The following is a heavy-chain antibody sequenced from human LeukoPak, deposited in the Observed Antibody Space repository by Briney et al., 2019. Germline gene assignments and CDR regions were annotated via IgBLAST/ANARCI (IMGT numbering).Heavy chain of an antibody. Sequence: PGGSLRLSCAASEFTFSSYGMSWVRQAPGKGLEWVSWISGNTANTYYADSVQGRFSISRDNSKNTLYLQMYSLRAEDTAIYYCAKDPNGDYIGTFDMWGQGTMVIVSS. V-gene: IGHV3-23*01. CDR1: EFTFSSYG. D-gene: IGHD4-17*01. CDR2: ISGNTANT. J-gene: IGHJ3*02. CDR3: AKDPNGDYIGTFDM.